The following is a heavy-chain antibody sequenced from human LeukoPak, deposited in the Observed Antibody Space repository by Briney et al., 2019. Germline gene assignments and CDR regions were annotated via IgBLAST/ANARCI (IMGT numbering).Heavy chain of an antibody. CDR2: IWYDGKTT. CDR3: AREEGADGTSGINS. D-gene: IGHD4-23*01. J-gene: IGHJ4*02. Sequence: GESLRLSCAASGFTFSAYGMHWVRQAPGKGLEWVSDIWYDGKTTFYADSLKGRFTISRDNSKKTLYPQMNSLRPEDTAVYYCAREEGADGTSGINSWGQGTLVIVSS. V-gene: IGHV3-33*01. CDR1: GFTFSAYG.